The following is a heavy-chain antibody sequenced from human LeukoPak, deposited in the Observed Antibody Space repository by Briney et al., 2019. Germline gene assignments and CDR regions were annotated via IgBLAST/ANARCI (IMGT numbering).Heavy chain of an antibody. Sequence: ASVKVSCKASGDTFTSYDINWGRQATGQGGEWRGWRNPNSGNTGYAQKFQGRVTITADESTSTGYMELSSLRSEDTAVYYCARDLIRSRGGSRGGVISRLSFDPWGQGTLVTVS. CDR2: RNPNSGNT. CDR3: ARDLIRSRGGSRGGVISRLSFDP. D-gene: IGHD3-3*01. J-gene: IGHJ5*02. V-gene: IGHV1-8*03. CDR1: GDTFTSYD.